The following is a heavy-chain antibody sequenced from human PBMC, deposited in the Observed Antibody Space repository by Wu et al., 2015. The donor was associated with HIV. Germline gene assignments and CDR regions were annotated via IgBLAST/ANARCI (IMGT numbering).Heavy chain of an antibody. CDR2: INPSGART. V-gene: IGHV1-46*01. J-gene: IGHJ6*02. D-gene: IGHD2-2*01. CDR3: ASPVVAVSYYGLDV. Sequence: QVQLVQSGAEVKKPGASVKVSCQTFGYTFINYYIHWVRQAPGQGLEWLGIINPSGARTSYAPKFKGRLTMTRDASTDTVYMELSSLRSEDTAVYYCASPVVAVSYYGLDVWGQGTTVTVSS. CDR1: GYTFINYY.